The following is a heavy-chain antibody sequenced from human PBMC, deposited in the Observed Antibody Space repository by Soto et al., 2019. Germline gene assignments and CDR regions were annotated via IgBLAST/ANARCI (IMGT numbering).Heavy chain of an antibody. CDR2: IYHSGST. CDR1: GGSISSGGYS. CDR3: ASERIVVVPAAGVVYYGMDV. Sequence: PSETLSLTCAVSGGSISSGGYSWSWIRQPPGKGLERIGYIYHSGSTYYNPSLKSRVTISVDRSKNQFSLKLSSVTAADTAVYYCASERIVVVPAAGVVYYGMDVWGQGTTVTVSS. V-gene: IGHV4-30-2*01. J-gene: IGHJ6*02. D-gene: IGHD2-2*01.